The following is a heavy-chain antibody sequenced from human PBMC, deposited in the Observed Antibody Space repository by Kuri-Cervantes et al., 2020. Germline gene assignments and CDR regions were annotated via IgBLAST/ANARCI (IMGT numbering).Heavy chain of an antibody. J-gene: IGHJ5*02. CDR3: ARAQWIGGKHSYNWFDP. V-gene: IGHV4-30-2*01. CDR1: GGSISSGGYA. D-gene: IGHD4-23*01. Sequence: SETLSLTCAVSGGSISSGGYAWSWIRQPPGKGLEWIGYIYHSGSTYYNPSLKSRVTISVDRSKNQFSLKLSSVTAADTAVYYCARAQWIGGKHSYNWFDPWGQGTLVTVSS. CDR2: IYHSGST.